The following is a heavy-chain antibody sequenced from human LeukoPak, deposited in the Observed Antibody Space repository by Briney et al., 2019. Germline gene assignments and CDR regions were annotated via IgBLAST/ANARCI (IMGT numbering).Heavy chain of an antibody. V-gene: IGHV3-30*18. CDR1: GFTFSSYG. CDR2: ISYDGSNK. D-gene: IGHD3-9*01. J-gene: IGHJ4*02. Sequence: PGGSLRLSCAASGFTFSSYGMHWVRQAPGKGLEWVAVISYDGSNKYYADSVKGRFTISRDNSKNTLYLQMNSLRAEDTAVYYCAKALRYFDWPSDYWGQGTPVTVSS. CDR3: AKALRYFDWPSDY.